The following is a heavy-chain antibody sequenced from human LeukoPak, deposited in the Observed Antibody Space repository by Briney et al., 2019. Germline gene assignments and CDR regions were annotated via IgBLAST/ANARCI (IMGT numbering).Heavy chain of an antibody. Sequence: GGSLKISCKGSGYSFTTYWIGWVRQMPGKGLEWMGIIYPGDSDTRYSPSFEGQVTISAEQSISTAYLQWSSLKASDTAIYHCARWVTADRGKKDAFDIWGQGTMVTVSS. CDR3: ARWVTADRGKKDAFDI. D-gene: IGHD7-27*01. V-gene: IGHV5-51*01. CDR2: IYPGDSDT. CDR1: GYSFTTYW. J-gene: IGHJ3*02.